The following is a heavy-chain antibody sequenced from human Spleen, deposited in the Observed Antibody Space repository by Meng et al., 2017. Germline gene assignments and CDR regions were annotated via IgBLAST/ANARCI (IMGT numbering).Heavy chain of an antibody. J-gene: IGHJ4*02. V-gene: IGHV4-34*01. CDR3: ARGPTTMAHDFDY. CDR2: INHSGST. Sequence: QVQLQRWGAGLLKPSVTLALTVVVSGGSFSDYYWSWIRQPPGKGLEWIGEINHSGSTNYNPSLEGRATISVDTSQNTLSLKLSSVTAADSAVYYCARGPTTMAHDFDYWGQGTLVTVSS. CDR1: GGSFSDYY. D-gene: IGHD4-11*01.